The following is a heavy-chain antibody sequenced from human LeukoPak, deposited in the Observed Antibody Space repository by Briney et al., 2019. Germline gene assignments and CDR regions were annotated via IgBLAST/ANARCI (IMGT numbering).Heavy chain of an antibody. D-gene: IGHD1-26*01. CDR2: INPNSGGT. Sequence: ASVKVSCKASGYTFTGYYMHWVRQAPGQGLEWMGWINPNSGGTNYAQKFQGRVTMTRDTSIITAYMELSRLRSDDTAVYYCARGRGSYNAFDIWGQGTMVTVSS. J-gene: IGHJ3*02. CDR3: ARGRGSYNAFDI. CDR1: GYTFTGYY. V-gene: IGHV1-2*02.